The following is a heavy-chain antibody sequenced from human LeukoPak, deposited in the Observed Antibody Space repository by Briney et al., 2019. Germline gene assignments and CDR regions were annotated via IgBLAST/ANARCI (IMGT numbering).Heavy chain of an antibody. Sequence: SETLSFTCTVSGGSISSSNYYWDWIRQPPGKGLEWIGNVYFSGTTYSNPSLKARVTISVDTSKNEFSLTLTSVTAADTAVYYCARKLAYTSGQPFDYWGQGILVTVSS. J-gene: IGHJ4*02. CDR2: VYFSGTT. D-gene: IGHD6-25*01. V-gene: IGHV4-39*01. CDR1: GGSISSSNYY. CDR3: ARKLAYTSGQPFDY.